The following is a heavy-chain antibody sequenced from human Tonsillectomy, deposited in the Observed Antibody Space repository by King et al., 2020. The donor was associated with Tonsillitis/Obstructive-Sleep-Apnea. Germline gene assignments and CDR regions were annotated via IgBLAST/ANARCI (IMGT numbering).Heavy chain of an antibody. D-gene: IGHD2-2*03. V-gene: IGHV4-34*01. CDR2: INHSGST. Sequence: VQLPQWGAGLLKPSETLSLTCAVYGDSFSGYYWSWIRQPPGKGLEWIGEINHSGSTNYNPSLKSRVTISVDTSKNQFSLKLSSVTAADTAVYYCAGYCGSTSCYLPYYYMDVWGKGTTVTVSS. J-gene: IGHJ6*03. CDR1: GDSFSGYY. CDR3: AGYCGSTSCYLPYYYMDV.